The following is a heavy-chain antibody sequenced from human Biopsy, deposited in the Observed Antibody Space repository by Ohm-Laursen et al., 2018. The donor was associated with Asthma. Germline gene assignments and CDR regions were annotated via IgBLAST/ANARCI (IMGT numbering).Heavy chain of an antibody. CDR3: ARVPTTLRYFDL. J-gene: IGHJ2*01. Sequence: SETLSLTCTASGGSVSSGSYYWSWIRQPPGKGLAWVSYIPYSGSTDYNPSLKSRLAISMDTSKNQFSLKLSSVTAADTAVYYCARVPTTLRYFDLWGRGTLVTVSS. V-gene: IGHV4-61*01. CDR1: GGSVSSGSYY. D-gene: IGHD2-15*01. CDR2: IPYSGST.